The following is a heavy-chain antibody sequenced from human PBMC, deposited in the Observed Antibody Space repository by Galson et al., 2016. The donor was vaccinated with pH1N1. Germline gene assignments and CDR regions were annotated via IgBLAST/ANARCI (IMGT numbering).Heavy chain of an antibody. D-gene: IGHD1/OR15-1a*01. J-gene: IGHJ6*02. CDR3: AKGGRVGTEGYYYALDV. V-gene: IGHV3-23*01. Sequence: CAASGFIFSSYAMTWVRQAPGKGPEWVSAISAASTRTYYPDSVKGRFIISRDNSKDTLYLQMNNLRAEDTAEYYCAKGGRVGTEGYYYALDVWGQGTTVIVSS. CDR1: GFIFSSYA. CDR2: ISAASTRT.